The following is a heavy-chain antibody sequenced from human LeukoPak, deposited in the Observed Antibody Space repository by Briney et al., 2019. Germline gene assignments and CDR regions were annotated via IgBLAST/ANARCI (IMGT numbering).Heavy chain of an antibody. J-gene: IGHJ4*02. CDR1: GGSISSYY. CDR2: IYYSGST. D-gene: IGHD6-19*01. V-gene: IGHV4-59*01. Sequence: SSETLSLTCTVSGGSISSYYWSWIRQPPGKGLEWIGYIYYSGSTNHNPSLKSRVTISVDTSKNQFSLKLSSVTAADTAVYYCARGVSSGWWYFDYWGQGTLVTVSS. CDR3: ARGVSSGWWYFDY.